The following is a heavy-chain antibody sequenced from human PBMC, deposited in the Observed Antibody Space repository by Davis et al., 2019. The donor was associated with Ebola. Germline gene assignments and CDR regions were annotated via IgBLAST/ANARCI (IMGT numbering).Heavy chain of an antibody. CDR3: ARQIRSSGYFDY. D-gene: IGHD6-19*01. CDR2: IYPGDSDT. Sequence: GESLKISCKSSCYLFPSYWIGWVRQMPGKGLEWMGIIYPGDSDTRYSPSFQGQVTISADKSISTAYLQWSSLKASDTAMYYCARQIRSSGYFDYWGQGTLVTVSS. J-gene: IGHJ4*02. V-gene: IGHV5-51*01. CDR1: CYLFPSYW.